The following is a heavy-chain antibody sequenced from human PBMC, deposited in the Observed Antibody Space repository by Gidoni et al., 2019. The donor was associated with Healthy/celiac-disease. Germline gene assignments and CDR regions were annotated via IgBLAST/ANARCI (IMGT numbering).Heavy chain of an antibody. CDR2: ISSSSSYI. CDR3: ARSLAVAGRAPFYFDY. CDR1: GFTFSSYS. D-gene: IGHD6-19*01. V-gene: IGHV3-21*01. Sequence: EVQLVASGGGLVKPGGSLRLSCAASGFTFSSYSMNWVRQAPGKGLEWVSSISSSSSYIYYADSVKGRFTISRDNAKNSLYLQMNSLRAEDTAVYYCARSLAVAGRAPFYFDYWGQGTLVTVSS. J-gene: IGHJ4*02.